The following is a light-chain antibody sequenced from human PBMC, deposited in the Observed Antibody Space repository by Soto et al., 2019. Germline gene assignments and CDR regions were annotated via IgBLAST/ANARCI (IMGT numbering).Light chain of an antibody. J-gene: IGKJ5*01. Sequence: DIQMTQSPSSLSASVGDRVTITCRASQSISSYLNWYQQKPGKAPKLLIYAASSLQSGVPSRFSGSGSGTDFTLTISSLPPEDFSTYYCQPSYSTPPITFGQGTRLEIK. CDR1: QSISSY. CDR2: AAS. CDR3: QPSYSTPPIT. V-gene: IGKV1-39*01.